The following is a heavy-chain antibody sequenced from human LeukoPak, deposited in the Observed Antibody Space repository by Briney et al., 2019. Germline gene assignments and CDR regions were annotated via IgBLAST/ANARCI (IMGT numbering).Heavy chain of an antibody. J-gene: IGHJ3*01. CDR1: GFTFSNYA. CDR2: ITGSGGGT. V-gene: IGHV3-23*01. D-gene: IGHD3-22*01. CDR3: AKEQYSDSRGEPDAFEF. Sequence: GGSLRLSCAASGFTFSNYAMSWVRQAPGKGLEWVSAITGSGGGTYYADSVRGRFTISRDNSKNTLYLQMNSLRAEDTAIYYCAKEQYSDSRGEPDAFEFWGQGTMVTVSS.